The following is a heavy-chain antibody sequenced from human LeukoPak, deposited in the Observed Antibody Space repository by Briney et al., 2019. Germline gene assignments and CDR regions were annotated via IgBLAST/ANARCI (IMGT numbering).Heavy chain of an antibody. Sequence: GESLKISCQGSGYSFTNYCIRWVRQMPGKGLEYMGIIHPGDSDTRYSPSFQGKVTISADKSISTAYLQWSSLKASDTAMYYCARHRGGDGYSDYWGQGTLVTVSS. D-gene: IGHD5-24*01. CDR2: IHPGDSDT. CDR3: ARHRGGDGYSDY. CDR1: GYSFTNYC. J-gene: IGHJ4*02. V-gene: IGHV5-51*01.